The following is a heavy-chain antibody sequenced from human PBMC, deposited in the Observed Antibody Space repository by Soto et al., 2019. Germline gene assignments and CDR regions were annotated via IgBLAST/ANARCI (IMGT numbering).Heavy chain of an antibody. CDR3: ARQEGITIFGVVIYWFDP. D-gene: IGHD3-3*01. Sequence: SETLSLTCTVSGGSISSSSYYWGWIRQPPGKGLEWIGSIYYSGSTYYNPSLKRRVTISVDTSKTQFSLKLSSVTAADTAVYYCARQEGITIFGVVIYWFDPWGQGTRVTVSS. CDR2: IYYSGST. CDR1: GGSISSSSYY. V-gene: IGHV4-39*01. J-gene: IGHJ5*02.